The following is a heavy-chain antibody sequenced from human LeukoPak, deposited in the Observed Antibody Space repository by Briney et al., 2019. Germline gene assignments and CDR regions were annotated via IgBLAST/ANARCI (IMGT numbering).Heavy chain of an antibody. Sequence: PSETLSLTCAVYGGSFSGYYWSWIRQPPGKGLEWIGEINHSGSTNYNPSLKSRVTISVDTSKNQFSLKLSSVTAADTAVYYCARGPRYSSSWYFWEKCAFDIWGQGTMVTVSS. CDR1: GGSFSGYY. CDR2: INHSGST. V-gene: IGHV4-34*01. J-gene: IGHJ3*02. CDR3: ARGPRYSSSWYFWEKCAFDI. D-gene: IGHD6-13*01.